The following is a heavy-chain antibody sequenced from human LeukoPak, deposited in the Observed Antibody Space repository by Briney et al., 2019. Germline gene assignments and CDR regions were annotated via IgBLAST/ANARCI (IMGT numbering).Heavy chain of an antibody. CDR3: ARVKAPSWFDP. CDR1: GGSIIGYY. V-gene: IGHV4-59*01. J-gene: IGHJ5*02. Sequence: SETLSLTCTVSGGSIIGYYWNWIRQPPGKGLDWIGYIYHSGSTNYNPSLKSRVTISVDTSKTQISLKLRAVTAADTAVYYCARVKAPSWFDPWGQGTLVTVSS. CDR2: IYHSGST.